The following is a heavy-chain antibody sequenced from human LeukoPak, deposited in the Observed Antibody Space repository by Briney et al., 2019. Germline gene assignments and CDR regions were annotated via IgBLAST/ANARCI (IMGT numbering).Heavy chain of an antibody. J-gene: IGHJ6*03. CDR1: GGSISSSSYY. V-gene: IGHV4-39*07. Sequence: PSETLSLTCTVSGGSISSSSYYWGWIRRPPGKGLEWIGSIYYSGSSYYNPSLKSRVTISVDRSKNQFSLKLSSVTAADTAVYYCARSNSGSSRRYMDVWGKGTTVTVSS. D-gene: IGHD1-26*01. CDR3: ARSNSGSSRRYMDV. CDR2: IYYSGSS.